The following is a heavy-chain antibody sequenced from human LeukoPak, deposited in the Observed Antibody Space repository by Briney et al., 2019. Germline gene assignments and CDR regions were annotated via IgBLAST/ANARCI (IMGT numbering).Heavy chain of an antibody. CDR2: IYYSGST. CDR1: GGSISSGDYY. V-gene: IGHV4-31*03. J-gene: IGHJ4*02. CDR3: ARGGYYFDY. Sequence: SETLSLTCTVSGGSISSGDYYWSWIRQHPGKGLEWIGYIYYSGSTHYNPSLKSRVTVSVDTSKNQFSLNLNSVTAADTAVYYCARGGYYFDYWGQGTLVTVSS. D-gene: IGHD5-12*01.